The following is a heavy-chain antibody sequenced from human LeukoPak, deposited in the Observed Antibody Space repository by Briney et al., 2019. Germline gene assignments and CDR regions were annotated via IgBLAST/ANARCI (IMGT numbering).Heavy chain of an antibody. CDR1: GFTFSSYW. D-gene: IGHD5-12*01. CDR2: INSDGSST. Sequence: GGSLRLSCAASGFTFSSYWMHWVRQAPGKGLVWVSRINSDGSSTSYADSVKGRFTISRDNAKNSLYLQMNSLRAEDTAVYYCAREDYSGYGIFDYWGLGTLVTVSS. J-gene: IGHJ4*02. CDR3: AREDYSGYGIFDY. V-gene: IGHV3-74*01.